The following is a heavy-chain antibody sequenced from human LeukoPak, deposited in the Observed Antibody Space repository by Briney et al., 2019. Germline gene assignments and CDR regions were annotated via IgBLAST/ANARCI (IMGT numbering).Heavy chain of an antibody. Sequence: ASVKVSCKASGYTFIGNYIHWVRQAPGQGLEWMGWINPNTGATNYAQMFQGRVTMTRDTSISIGYIDLTRLTSDDAAVYYCAREEMYSNSLDHWGQGTLVTVSS. CDR3: AREEMYSNSLDH. V-gene: IGHV1-2*02. CDR2: INPNTGAT. CDR1: GYTFIGNY. D-gene: IGHD5-24*01. J-gene: IGHJ4*02.